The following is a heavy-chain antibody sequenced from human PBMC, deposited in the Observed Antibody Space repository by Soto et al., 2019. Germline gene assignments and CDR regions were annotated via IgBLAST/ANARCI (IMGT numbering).Heavy chain of an antibody. Sequence: QVQLVQSGAEVKKPGATVKVSCKASGYTFTNYGISWVRQAPGQGLERMGWISGYNGHTNYAKKFQVRVTMTTDTSTSTAYIVLRSLRSDDTAVYYGAREASHYFDYCGQGALVTVSS. J-gene: IGHJ4*02. V-gene: IGHV1-18*01. CDR2: ISGYNGHT. CDR1: GYTFTNYG. CDR3: AREASHYFDY.